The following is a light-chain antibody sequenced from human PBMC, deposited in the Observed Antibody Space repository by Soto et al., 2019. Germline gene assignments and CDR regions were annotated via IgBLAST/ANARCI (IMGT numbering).Light chain of an antibody. CDR2: GAS. CDR3: QQYGISPRT. CDR1: QSVSSSY. Sequence: EIVLTQSPGTLSLSPGERATLSCRVSQSVSSSYLAWYQQKPGQAPRLLIFGASNRATGIPDRFSGSGSGTDFTLTISRLEPEEFAVYYCQQYGISPRTFGQGTKVEIK. J-gene: IGKJ1*01. V-gene: IGKV3-20*01.